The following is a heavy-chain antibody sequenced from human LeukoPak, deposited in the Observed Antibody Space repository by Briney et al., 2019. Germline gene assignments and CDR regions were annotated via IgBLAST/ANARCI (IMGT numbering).Heavy chain of an antibody. CDR3: ARDNYDSSGPYYFDY. J-gene: IGHJ4*02. Sequence: LSLTCTVSGGSISSYYWSWVRQAPGKGLEWVSYISSSGSTIYYADSVKGRFTISRDNARNSLYLQMNSPRAEDTAVYYCARDNYDSSGPYYFDYWGQGTLVTVSS. CDR2: ISSSGSTI. V-gene: IGHV3-48*03. D-gene: IGHD3-22*01. CDR1: GGSISSYY.